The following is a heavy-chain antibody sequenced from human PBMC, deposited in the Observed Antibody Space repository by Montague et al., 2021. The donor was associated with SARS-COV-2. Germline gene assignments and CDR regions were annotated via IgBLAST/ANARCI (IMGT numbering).Heavy chain of an antibody. J-gene: IGHJ5*02. CDR2: IHSAGRET. V-gene: IGHV3-23*03. CDR1: GFTFSNSP. Sequence: SLRLSCAASGFTFSNSPMSWVRQAPGKGLDWVSVIHSAGRETYYADSVQGRFTISRDKLKNTVYLQMNSLRDVDTALYYCAKVRDIWTGYSLINLGAWGQGTLVTVSS. D-gene: IGHD3-9*01. CDR3: AKVRDIWTGYSLINLGA.